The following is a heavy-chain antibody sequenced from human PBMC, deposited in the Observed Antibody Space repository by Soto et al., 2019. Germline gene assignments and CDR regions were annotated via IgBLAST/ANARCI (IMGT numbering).Heavy chain of an antibody. CDR3: ASLLSSGSPFAY. CDR2: INSDGGST. CDR1: GFTFSSYW. V-gene: IGHV3-74*01. D-gene: IGHD3-10*01. J-gene: IGHJ4*02. Sequence: EVQLVESGGGLVQPGGSLRLSCAASGFTFSSYWMHWVRQTPGKGLVWVSRINSDGGSTYYADAVKGRFTISRDNAKNTLYLQMNSLRAEDTAVYYCASLLSSGSPFAYWGQGTLVTVSS.